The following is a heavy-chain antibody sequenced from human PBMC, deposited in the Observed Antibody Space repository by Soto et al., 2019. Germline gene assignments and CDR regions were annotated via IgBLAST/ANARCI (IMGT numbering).Heavy chain of an antibody. D-gene: IGHD6-19*01. CDR3: ARSHRLANFDY. J-gene: IGHJ4*02. CDR1: GVSISSGGYY. Sequence: QVQLQESGPGLVRPSQTLSLTCTVSGVSISSGGYYWSWIRQPPGMGLGWIGYIYSSGNTYYNPSRQSRVTTSFGTSKSQCSPKLTSVTAADTAVYYCARSHRLANFDYWGQGALVTVSS. CDR2: IYSSGNT. V-gene: IGHV4-31*03.